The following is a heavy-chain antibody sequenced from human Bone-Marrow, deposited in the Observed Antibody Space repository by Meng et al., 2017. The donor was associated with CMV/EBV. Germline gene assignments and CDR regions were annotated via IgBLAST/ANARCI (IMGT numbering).Heavy chain of an antibody. Sequence: GESLKISCAASGFTFDDYGMSWVRQAPGKGLEWVSGINWNGGSTGYADSVKGRFTISRDNAKNSLYLQMNSLRAEDTALYYCARDRDDEWELRLHYFDYWGQGTLVTVSS. CDR2: INWNGGST. J-gene: IGHJ4*02. CDR1: GFTFDDYG. CDR3: ARDRDDEWELRLHYFDY. V-gene: IGHV3-20*04. D-gene: IGHD1-26*01.